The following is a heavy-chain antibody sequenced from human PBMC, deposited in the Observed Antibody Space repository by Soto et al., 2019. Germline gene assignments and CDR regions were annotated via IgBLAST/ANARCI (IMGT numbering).Heavy chain of an antibody. CDR3: ATVAPAAGNKRDY. J-gene: IGHJ4*02. CDR2: IIPIVGTA. Sequence: QVQLVQSGAEVKKPGSSVKVSCKASGCTFSSYAISWVRQAPGQGIEWMGGIIPIVGTANYAQKFHGRVTITADEYTRTAYMELSILRSEDTAVYYCATVAPAAGNKRDYWVQGTLVTVSS. CDR1: GCTFSSYA. V-gene: IGHV1-69*01. D-gene: IGHD6-13*01.